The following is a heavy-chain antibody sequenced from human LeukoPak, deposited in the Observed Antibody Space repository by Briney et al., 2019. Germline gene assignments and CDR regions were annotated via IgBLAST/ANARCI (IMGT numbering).Heavy chain of an antibody. CDR3: ARWYYYDSSGSLINWFDP. CDR1: GGSISSGGYY. D-gene: IGHD3-22*01. J-gene: IGHJ5*02. CDR2: IYYSGST. V-gene: IGHV4-31*03. Sequence: SQTLSLTCTVCGGSISSGGYYWSWIRQHPGKGLEWIGYIYYSGSTYYNPSLKSRVTISVDTSKNQFSLKLSSVTAADTAVYYCARWYYYDSSGSLINWFDPWGQGTLVTVSS.